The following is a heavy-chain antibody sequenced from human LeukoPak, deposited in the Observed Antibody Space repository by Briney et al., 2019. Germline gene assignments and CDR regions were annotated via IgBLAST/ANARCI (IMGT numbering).Heavy chain of an antibody. J-gene: IGHJ4*02. D-gene: IGHD2-15*01. Sequence: ASVKVSCKASGGTFTNYYVHWVRQAHGQGLEWMGYIVPDTGGVDYDQRFQGRVAMTRDKSISTVYMELTSLKSDDTAVYYCATEDKYCSGGNCGKFWGQGTLVTVSS. CDR3: ATEDKYCSGGNCGKF. V-gene: IGHV1-2*02. CDR1: GGTFTNYY. CDR2: IVPDTGGV.